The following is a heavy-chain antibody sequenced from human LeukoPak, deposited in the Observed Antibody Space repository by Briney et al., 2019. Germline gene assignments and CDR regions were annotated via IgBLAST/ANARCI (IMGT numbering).Heavy chain of an antibody. V-gene: IGHV4-59*08. CDR1: GGSISSYY. J-gene: IGHJ3*02. CDR2: IYYSGST. CDR3: ATSIAARYSDDFDI. D-gene: IGHD6-6*01. Sequence: SETLSLTCTVSGGSISSYYWSWIRQPPGKGLEWIGYIYYSGSTNYNPSLKSRVTISVDTSKNQFSLKLSSVTAADTAVYYCATSIAARYSDDFDIWGQGKMVTVSS.